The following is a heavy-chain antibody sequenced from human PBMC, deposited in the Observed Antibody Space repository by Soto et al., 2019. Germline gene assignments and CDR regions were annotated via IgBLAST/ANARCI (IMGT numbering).Heavy chain of an antibody. Sequence: QVQLQESGPGLVKPSETLSLTCTVSGGSISSYYWSWIRQPPGKGLEWIGYIYYSGSTNYNPSLTSRLTXXVXTXXNPFSLKLSSVTAADTAVYYCARGSTGYSSRWYRYWGQGTLVTVSS. D-gene: IGHD6-13*01. CDR1: GGSISSYY. V-gene: IGHV4-59*08. CDR2: IYYSGST. CDR3: ARGSTGYSSRWYRY. J-gene: IGHJ4*02.